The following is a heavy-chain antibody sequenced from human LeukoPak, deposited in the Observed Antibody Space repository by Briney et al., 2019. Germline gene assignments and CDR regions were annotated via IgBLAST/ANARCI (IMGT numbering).Heavy chain of an antibody. J-gene: IGHJ3*02. CDR3: ASETVAGGGAFDI. CDR1: GGSFSGYY. D-gene: IGHD6-19*01. V-gene: IGHV4-34*01. CDR2: INHSGST. Sequence: SETLSLTCAVYGGSFSGYYWSWIRQPPGKGLEWIGEINHSGSTNYNPSLKSRVTISVDTSKNQFSLKLSSVTAADTAVYYCASETVAGGGAFDIWGQGTMVTVSS.